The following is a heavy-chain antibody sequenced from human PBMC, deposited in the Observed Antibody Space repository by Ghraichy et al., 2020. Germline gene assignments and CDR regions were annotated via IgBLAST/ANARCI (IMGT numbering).Heavy chain of an antibody. CDR1: GFTFSDYA. CDR2: ISGTGGST. V-gene: IGHV3-23*01. J-gene: IGHJ4*02. Sequence: GGSLRLSCAASGFTFSDYAMNWVRQPPGKGLEWVSSISGTGGSTLYADSVKGRFTISRDNSKNTLYLQMNSLGAEDTAVYYCAKPLRDDYYYDTTAYYAPFYFDSWGQGTLVTVSS. D-gene: IGHD3-22*01. CDR3: AKPLRDDYYYDTTAYYAPFYFDS.